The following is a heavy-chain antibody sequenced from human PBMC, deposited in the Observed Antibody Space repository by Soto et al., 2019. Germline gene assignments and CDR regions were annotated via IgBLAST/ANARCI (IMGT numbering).Heavy chain of an antibody. CDR3: ARGINYYDSSGDSWFDP. D-gene: IGHD3-22*01. CDR2: IYHTGTT. J-gene: IGHJ5*02. CDR1: GDSISRNNYY. V-gene: IGHV4-39*07. Sequence: SETLSLTCAVSGDSISRNNYYWGWIRQPPGKGLEWIGNIYHTGTTYYNMSLKSRVTISVDRSKNQFSLKLSSVTAADTAVYYCARGINYYDSSGDSWFDPWGQGTLVTVSS.